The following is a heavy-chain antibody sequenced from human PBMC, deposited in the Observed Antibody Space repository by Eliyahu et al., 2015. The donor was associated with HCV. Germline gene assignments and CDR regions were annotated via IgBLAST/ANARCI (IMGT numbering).Heavy chain of an antibody. D-gene: IGHD6-19*01. CDR3: ARDDYSGGWYWGVADY. Sequence: QVQLVQSGXEMKKPGXSVKXSCKASGYPFTSYAMHWVRQAPGXRLEWMGWINAGNVNTKYSQKFQGRVTITRDTSASTAYMELSSLRSEDTAIYYCARDDYSGGWYWGVADYWGQGTLVTVSS. CDR1: GYPFTSYA. CDR2: INAGNVNT. V-gene: IGHV1-3*01. J-gene: IGHJ4*02.